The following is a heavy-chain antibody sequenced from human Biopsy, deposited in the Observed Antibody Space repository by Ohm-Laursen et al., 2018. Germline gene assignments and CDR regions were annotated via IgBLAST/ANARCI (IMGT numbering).Heavy chain of an antibody. Sequence: SVKVSCKASGVTFDTYAFGWVRQAPGQGLEWMGGRIPYFNTIYYARNFQDRAVITADRSARTTVMQLSGLRPDDTAVYYCVEGQRGPPIGVTVPGDAFDLWGPGTMVTVSP. J-gene: IGHJ3*01. CDR1: GVTFDTYA. D-gene: IGHD1-1*01. CDR3: VEGQRGPPIGVTVPGDAFDL. CDR2: RIPYFNTI. V-gene: IGHV1-69*13.